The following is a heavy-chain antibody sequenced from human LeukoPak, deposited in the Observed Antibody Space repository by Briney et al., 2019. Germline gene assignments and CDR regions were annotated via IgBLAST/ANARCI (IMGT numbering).Heavy chain of an antibody. CDR1: GGSISSFY. J-gene: IGHJ4*02. V-gene: IGHV4-59*01. Sequence: SETLSLTCSVSGGSISSFYWNWIRQPPGKGLEWIGYMSNSGSTNYNPSLKSRLTISVDTSKNHLSLRPSSVTAADTAVYYCARGNYDDSYAYGGDFDSWGQGTLVTVSS. CDR2: MSNSGST. D-gene: IGHD3-16*01. CDR3: ARGNYDDSYAYGGDFDS.